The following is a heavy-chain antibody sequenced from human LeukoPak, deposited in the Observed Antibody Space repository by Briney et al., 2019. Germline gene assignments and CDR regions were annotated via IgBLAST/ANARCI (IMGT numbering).Heavy chain of an antibody. CDR2: ISPYNGNT. Sequence: ASVKVSCKASGYPFISTGINWLGQAPGHGLEWMAWISPYNGNTNFAQQFQNRLTLTTDTSSRTSFMELRSLRYEDTATYYCARDHGGFWSGSAGFWGQGTLLTVSS. CDR3: ARDHGGFWSGSAGF. D-gene: IGHD3-3*01. CDR1: GYPFISTG. V-gene: IGHV1-18*01. J-gene: IGHJ4*02.